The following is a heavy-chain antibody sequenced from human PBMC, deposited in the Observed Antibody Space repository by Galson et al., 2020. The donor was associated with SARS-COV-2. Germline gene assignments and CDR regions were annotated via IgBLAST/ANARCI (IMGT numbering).Heavy chain of an antibody. CDR3: AALRVNYEARWYF. CDR1: GCTFSTYA. Sequence: NSGGSLRLSCAASGCTFSTYALSWVRQAPGKGLEWVACITSGSSDMYYAAPVKGRFTIARDHANNSLYLQMHSLRAEDTATYYCAALRVNYEARWYFWGRGTLVTVSS. V-gene: IGHV3-21*05. D-gene: IGHD1-7*01. J-gene: IGHJ4*02. CDR2: ITSGSSDM.